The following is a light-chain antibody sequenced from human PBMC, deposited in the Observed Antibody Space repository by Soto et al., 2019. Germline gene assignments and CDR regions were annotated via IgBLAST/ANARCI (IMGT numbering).Light chain of an antibody. J-gene: IGLJ3*02. CDR1: SSDVGGYNY. Sequence: QSVLTQPPSASGSPGRSVTISCTGTSSDVGGYNYVSWYQQYPGRAPKLMIYEVTKRPSGVPDRFSGSKSGNTASLTVSGLQAEDEADYYCSSYAASNNSYFVFGGGTKVTVL. CDR3: SSYAASNNSYFV. CDR2: EVT. V-gene: IGLV2-8*01.